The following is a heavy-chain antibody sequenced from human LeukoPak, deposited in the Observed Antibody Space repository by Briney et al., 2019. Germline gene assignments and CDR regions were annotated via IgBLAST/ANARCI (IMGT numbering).Heavy chain of an antibody. CDR2: IIPILGIA. CDR1: GGTFSSYA. Sequence: SVKVSCKASGGTFSSYAISWVRQAPGQGLEWMGRIIPILGIANYAQKFQGRVTITADKSTSTAYMELSSLRSEDTAVYYCARVVVAATRYYYYYYGMDVWGQGTTVTVSS. D-gene: IGHD2-15*01. J-gene: IGHJ6*02. V-gene: IGHV1-69*04. CDR3: ARVVVAATRYYYYYYGMDV.